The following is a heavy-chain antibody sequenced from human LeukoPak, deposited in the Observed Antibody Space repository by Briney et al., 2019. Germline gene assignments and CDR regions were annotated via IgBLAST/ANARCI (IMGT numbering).Heavy chain of an antibody. CDR2: ISGSGGST. J-gene: IGHJ4*02. V-gene: IGHV3-23*01. D-gene: IGHD3-16*01. CDR3: AKVILRGRGYFDY. CDR1: GFTFSSYA. Sequence: GGSLRPSCAASGFTFSSYAMSWVRQPPGKGLGWVSAISGSGGSTYYADSVKGRFTISRDNSKNTLYLQMNSLRAEDTAVYYCAKVILRGRGYFDYWGQGTLVTVSS.